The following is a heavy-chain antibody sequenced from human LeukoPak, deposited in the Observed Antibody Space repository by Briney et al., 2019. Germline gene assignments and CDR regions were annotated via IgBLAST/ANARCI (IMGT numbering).Heavy chain of an antibody. CDR2: INPNSGGT. Sequence: ASVKVSCKASGYTFTGHYMHWVRQAPGQGLEWMGWINPNSGGTNYAQKFQGRVTMARDTSISTAYMELSRLRSDDTAVYYCARGSDRYDYGDSHMDYWGQGTLVTVSS. V-gene: IGHV1-2*02. J-gene: IGHJ4*02. CDR1: GYTFTGHY. CDR3: ARGSDRYDYGDSHMDY. D-gene: IGHD4-17*01.